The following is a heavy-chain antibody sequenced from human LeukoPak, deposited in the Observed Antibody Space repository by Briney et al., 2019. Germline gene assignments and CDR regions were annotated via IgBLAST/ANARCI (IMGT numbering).Heavy chain of an antibody. CDR3: ARDRPDCGGDCYPNWFDP. V-gene: IGHV3-30*04. CDR1: GFTFSSYA. D-gene: IGHD2-21*02. J-gene: IGHJ5*02. Sequence: GGSLRLSCAASGFTFSSYAMHWVRQAPGKGLEWVAVISYDGSNKYYADSVKGRFTISRDHAKNSLYLQMNSLRAEDTAVYYCARDRPDCGGDCYPNWFDPWGQGTLVTVSS. CDR2: ISYDGSNK.